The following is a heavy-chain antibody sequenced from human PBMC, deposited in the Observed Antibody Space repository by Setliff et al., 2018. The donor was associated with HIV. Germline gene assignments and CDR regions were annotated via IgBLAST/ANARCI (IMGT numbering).Heavy chain of an antibody. Sequence: SETLSLTCTVSGGSISSYYWSWIRQSPGKGLEWIGFINYNGDTNYNPSLRSRATISVDTSKNQFSLKLNSMTAADTAVYYCARLDCSSSSGFVDYWGQGTLVTVSS. V-gene: IGHV4-59*13. J-gene: IGHJ4*02. CDR1: GGSISSYY. CDR3: ARLDCSSSSGFVDY. D-gene: IGHD2-2*01. CDR2: INYNGDT.